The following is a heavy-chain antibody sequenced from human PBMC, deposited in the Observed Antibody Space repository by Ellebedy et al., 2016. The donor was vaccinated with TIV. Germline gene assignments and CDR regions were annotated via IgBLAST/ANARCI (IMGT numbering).Heavy chain of an antibody. V-gene: IGHV4-38-2*02. D-gene: IGHD6-13*01. CDR2: VYHRGNT. J-gene: IGHJ3*02. CDR1: GYSINGGYF. Sequence: MPSETLSLTCTVSGYSINGGYFWVWIRQPPGKGLEWIGSVYHRGNTYYNPSLKSRITMSVDTSKNQFSLNLSSVTAADTAVYFCARDQSATAFDIWGQGTMVTVSS. CDR3: ARDQSATAFDI.